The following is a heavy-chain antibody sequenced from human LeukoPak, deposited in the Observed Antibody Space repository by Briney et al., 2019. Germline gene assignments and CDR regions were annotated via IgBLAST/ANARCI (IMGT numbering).Heavy chain of an antibody. V-gene: IGHV1-69*05. Sequence: SVKVSCKASGGTFSSYAISWVRQAPGQGLEWVGRIIPIFGTANYAQKFQGRVTITTDESTSTAYMELSSLRSEDTAVYYCARELRSEDPYYFDYWGQGTLVTVSS. D-gene: IGHD5-12*01. J-gene: IGHJ4*02. CDR1: GGTFSSYA. CDR2: IIPIFGTA. CDR3: ARELRSEDPYYFDY.